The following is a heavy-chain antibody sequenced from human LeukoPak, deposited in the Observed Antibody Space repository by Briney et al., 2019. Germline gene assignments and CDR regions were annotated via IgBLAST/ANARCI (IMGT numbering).Heavy chain of an antibody. Sequence: SETLSLTCAVYGGSFSGYYWSWIRQPPGKGLEWIGEINHSGSTNYNPSLKSRVTISVDTSKNQFSLKLSSVTAADTAVYHCARGRRTYCSSTSCYTRFSYYFDYWGQGTLVTVSS. CDR3: ARGRRTYCSSTSCYTRFSYYFDY. CDR2: INHSGST. CDR1: GGSFSGYY. D-gene: IGHD2-2*02. V-gene: IGHV4-34*01. J-gene: IGHJ4*02.